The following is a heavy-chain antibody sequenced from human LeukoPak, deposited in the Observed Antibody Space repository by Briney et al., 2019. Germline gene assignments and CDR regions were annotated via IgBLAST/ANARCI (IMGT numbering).Heavy chain of an antibody. D-gene: IGHD3-10*01. J-gene: IGHJ4*02. CDR3: ANDGSWSSTD. Sequence: GGALRLSCGASRFTFSSSAMHWVRQGPGKGLEWVAYIAHHGNNKYYADSAKSRCTISRDNSKGTLYLQMNRPRADDTAVYNCANDGSWSSTDWGQGTPVRASS. CDR2: IAHHGNNK. V-gene: IGHV3-30*02. CDR1: RFTFSSSA.